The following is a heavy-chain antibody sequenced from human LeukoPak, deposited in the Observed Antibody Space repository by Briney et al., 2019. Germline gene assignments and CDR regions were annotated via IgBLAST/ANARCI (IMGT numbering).Heavy chain of an antibody. CDR3: ARQSSIRATDY. CDR1: GGSFSGYY. Sequence: SSETLSLTCAVYGGSFSGYYWSWIRQPPGKGLEWIGEINHSGSTNYNPSLKSRVTISVDTSKNQFSLKLSSVTAADTAVYYCARQSSIRATDYWGQGTLVTVSS. CDR2: INHSGST. J-gene: IGHJ4*02. V-gene: IGHV4-34*01.